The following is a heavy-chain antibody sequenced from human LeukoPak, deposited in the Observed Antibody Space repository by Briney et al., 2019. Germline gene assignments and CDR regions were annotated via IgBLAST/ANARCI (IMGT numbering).Heavy chain of an antibody. CDR3: AREIKDYYDSSGYFNWFDP. CDR1: GGTFSSYA. D-gene: IGHD3-22*01. CDR2: IIPILGIA. V-gene: IGHV1-69*04. J-gene: IGHJ5*02. Sequence: ASVKVSCTASGGTFSSYAISWVRQAPGQGLEWMGRIIPILGIANYAQKFQGRVTITADKSTSTAYMELSSLRSEDTAVYYCAREIKDYYDSSGYFNWFDPWGQGTLVTVSS.